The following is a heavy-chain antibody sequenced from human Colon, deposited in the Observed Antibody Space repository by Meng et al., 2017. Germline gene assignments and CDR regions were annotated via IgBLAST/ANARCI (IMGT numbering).Heavy chain of an antibody. CDR3: ARDSGVGEATDDRDLGGWFDP. V-gene: IGHV1-2*04. J-gene: IGHJ5*02. Sequence: QLVQSGSEVMKPGASVKVSCKTSGYRFNGYYIHGVRQAPGQGLEWMGWINPDSGAKKYAQKFQGWVTMTRDTAISTAYMELTRLRSNDTAMYFCARDSGVGEATDDRDLGGWFDPWGQGTLVTVSS. D-gene: IGHD3-10*01. CDR1: GYRFNGYY. CDR2: INPDSGAK.